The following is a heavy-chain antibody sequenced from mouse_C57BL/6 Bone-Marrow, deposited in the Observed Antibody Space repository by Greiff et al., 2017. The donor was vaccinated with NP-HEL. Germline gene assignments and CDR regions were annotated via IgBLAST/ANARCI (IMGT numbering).Heavy chain of an antibody. CDR1: GYTFTDYN. V-gene: IGHV1-18*01. CDR2: INPNNGGT. CDR3: ARGSLTTVDWYFDV. Sequence: DVKLQESGPELVKPGASVKIPCKASGYTFTDYNMDWVKQSHGKSLEWIGDINPNNGGTIYNQKFKGKATLTVDKSSSTAYMELRSLTSEDTAVYYCARGSLTTVDWYFDVWGTGTTVTVSS. D-gene: IGHD1-1*01. J-gene: IGHJ1*03.